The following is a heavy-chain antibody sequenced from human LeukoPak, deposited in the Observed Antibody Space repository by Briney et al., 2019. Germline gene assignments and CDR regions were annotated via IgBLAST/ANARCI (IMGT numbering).Heavy chain of an antibody. D-gene: IGHD2-15*01. Sequence: PSETLSLTCTVSGGSISSSSYYWGWIRQRPGTGLECIGSIYYSGRTYDNPALKRRVIISINTSKNHFSLKLSSVTAADTAVYYCARSRYYCSGGSCYTGDFDYWGQGTLVTVSS. J-gene: IGHJ4*02. CDR3: ARSRYYCSGGSCYTGDFDY. CDR1: GGSISSSSYY. V-gene: IGHV4-39*02. CDR2: IYYSGRT.